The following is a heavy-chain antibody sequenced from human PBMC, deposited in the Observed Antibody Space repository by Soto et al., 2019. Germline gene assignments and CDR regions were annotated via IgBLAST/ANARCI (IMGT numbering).Heavy chain of an antibody. CDR1: GFTFSSYS. CDR3: ARGPKAHTKDYYMDV. Sequence: GGSLRLSCAASGFTFSSYSMNWVRQAPGKGLEWVSSISSSSSYIYYADSVKGRFTISRDNAKNSLYLQMNSLRAEDTVVFYCARGPKAHTKDYYMDVWGKGTTVPVSS. V-gene: IGHV3-21*01. J-gene: IGHJ6*03. CDR2: ISSSSSYI.